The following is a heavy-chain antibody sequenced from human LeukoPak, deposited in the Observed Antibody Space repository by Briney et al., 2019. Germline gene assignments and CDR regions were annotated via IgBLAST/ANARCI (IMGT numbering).Heavy chain of an antibody. CDR3: ARQWGLGSNAFDI. Sequence: SETLSLTCTVSGGSISSSSYYWGWVRQPPGRGREWIGSIYYSGSTYYNPSLKSRVTISVDTSKNQFSLKLSSVTAADTAVYYCARQWGLGSNAFDIWGQGTMVTVSS. V-gene: IGHV4-39*01. CDR2: IYYSGST. D-gene: IGHD3/OR15-3a*01. CDR1: GGSISSSSYY. J-gene: IGHJ3*02.